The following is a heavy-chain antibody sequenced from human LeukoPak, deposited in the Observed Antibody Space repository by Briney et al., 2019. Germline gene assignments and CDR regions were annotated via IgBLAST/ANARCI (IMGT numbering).Heavy chain of an antibody. J-gene: IGHJ4*02. CDR3: ARERGSSWYYFDY. D-gene: IGHD6-13*01. Sequence: GASVKVSCKASGYTFTGYYMHWVRQAPGQGLEWMGWINPNSGGTNYAQKFQGRVTMTRDTSISTAYMELSRLRSDDTAVYYCARERGSSWYYFDYWGQGTLVTVSS. CDR2: INPNSGGT. CDR1: GYTFTGYY. V-gene: IGHV1-2*02.